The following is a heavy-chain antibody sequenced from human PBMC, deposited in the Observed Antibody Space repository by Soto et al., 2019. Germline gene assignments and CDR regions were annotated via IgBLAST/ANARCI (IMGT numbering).Heavy chain of an antibody. CDR1: GGSVSSGDYY. D-gene: IGHD5-18*01. V-gene: IGHV4-61*08. J-gene: IGHJ5*02. Sequence: QVQLQESGPGLVKPSETLSLTCTVSGGSVSSGDYYWSWIRQPPGKGLEWIGYINYSGNTNYNPSLKSRVIISVDTSKNLFSLKLTSVTAADTAVYYCARIPVDTSMIYWLDPWGQGTLVTVSS. CDR3: ARIPVDTSMIYWLDP. CDR2: INYSGNT.